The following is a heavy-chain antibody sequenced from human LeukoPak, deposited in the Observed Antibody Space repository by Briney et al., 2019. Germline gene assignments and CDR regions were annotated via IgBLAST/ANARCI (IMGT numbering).Heavy chain of an antibody. CDR3: ARGRRGSGWS. D-gene: IGHD6-19*01. CDR1: GGSFSDYY. CDR2: INHSGST. Sequence: SETLSLTCGVYGGSFSDYYWSWIRQPPGKGLEWIGEINHSGSTNYNPSLKSRVTISVDTSKNQFSLKLSSVTAADTAVYYCARGRRGSGWSWGQGTLVTVSS. V-gene: IGHV4-34*01. J-gene: IGHJ5*02.